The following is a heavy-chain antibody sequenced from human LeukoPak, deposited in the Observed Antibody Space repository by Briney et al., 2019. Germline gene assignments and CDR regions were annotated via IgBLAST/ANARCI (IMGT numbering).Heavy chain of an antibody. CDR3: ARGWAQLLFYGNWFDP. V-gene: IGHV3-7*01. CDR1: GFTFSSYW. CDR2: IKQDGSEK. J-gene: IGHJ5*02. Sequence: PGGSLRLSCAASGFTFSSYWMSCVRQAPGRGLEWVANIKQDGSEKYYVDSVKGRFTISRDNAKNSLYLQMNSLRAEDTAVYYCARGWAQLLFYGNWFDPWGQGTLVTVSS. D-gene: IGHD2-2*01.